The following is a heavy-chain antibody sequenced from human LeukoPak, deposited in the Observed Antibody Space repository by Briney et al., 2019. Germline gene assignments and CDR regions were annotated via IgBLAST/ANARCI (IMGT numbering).Heavy chain of an antibody. Sequence: GGSLRLSCAASGFTFSSYAMHWVRQAPGKGLEWVSYISSSGSTIYYADSVKGRFTISRDNAKNSLYLQMNSLRAEDTAVYYCAGEDIQLWQFDYWGQGTLVTVSS. CDR2: ISSSGSTI. CDR1: GFTFSSYA. D-gene: IGHD5-18*01. J-gene: IGHJ4*02. V-gene: IGHV3-48*03. CDR3: AGEDIQLWQFDY.